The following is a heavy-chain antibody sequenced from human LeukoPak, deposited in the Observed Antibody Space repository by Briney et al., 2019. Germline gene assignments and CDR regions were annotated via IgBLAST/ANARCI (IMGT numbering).Heavy chain of an antibody. J-gene: IGHJ5*02. CDR3: ARGLGFEAAAARGNWFDP. V-gene: IGHV1-8*01. Sequence: ASVKVSCKASGYTFTSYDINWVRQATGQGLEWMGWMNPNSGNTGYAQKFQGRVTMTRNTSISTAYMELSSLRSEDTAVYYCARGLGFEAAAARGNWFDPWGQGTLVTVSS. D-gene: IGHD6-13*01. CDR2: MNPNSGNT. CDR1: GYTFTSYD.